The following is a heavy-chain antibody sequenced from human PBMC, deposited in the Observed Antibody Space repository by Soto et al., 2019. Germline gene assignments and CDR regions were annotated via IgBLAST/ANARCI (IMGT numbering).Heavy chain of an antibody. V-gene: IGHV3-30*18. CDR3: AKVWARWELLGPFDY. Sequence: QVQLVESGGGVVQPGRSLRLSCAASGFTFSSYGMHWVRQAPGKGLEWVAVISYDGSNKYYADSVKGRFTISRDNSKNTLYLQMNSLRAEDTAVYYCAKVWARWELLGPFDYWGQGTLVTVSS. CDR2: ISYDGSNK. CDR1: GFTFSSYG. D-gene: IGHD1-26*01. J-gene: IGHJ4*02.